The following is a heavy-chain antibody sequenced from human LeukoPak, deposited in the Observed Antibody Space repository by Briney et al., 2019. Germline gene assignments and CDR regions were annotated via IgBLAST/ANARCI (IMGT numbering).Heavy chain of an antibody. CDR2: ISYDGSNK. CDR3: AKCPNPLLWFGELCDY. J-gene: IGHJ4*02. CDR1: GFTFSSYG. D-gene: IGHD3-10*01. V-gene: IGHV3-30*18. Sequence: PGGSLRLSCAASGFTFSSYGMHWVRQAPGKGLEWGAVISYDGSNKYYADSVKGRFTISRDNSKNTLYLQMNSLRAEDTTVYYCAKCPNPLLWFGELCDYWGQGTLVTVSS.